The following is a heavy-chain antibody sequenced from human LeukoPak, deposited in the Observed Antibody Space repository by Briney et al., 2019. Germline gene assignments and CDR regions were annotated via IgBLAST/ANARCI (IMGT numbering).Heavy chain of an antibody. J-gene: IGHJ6*02. Sequence: PGGSLRLSCAAPGFTVSSNYMSWVRQAPGKGLEWVSVIYSGGSTYYANSVKGRFTISRDNSKNTLYLQMNSLRVEDTAVYYCARVSENYYYYGMDVWGQGTTVTVSS. CDR1: GFTVSSNY. CDR2: IYSGGST. V-gene: IGHV3-66*02. CDR3: ARVSENYYYYGMDV.